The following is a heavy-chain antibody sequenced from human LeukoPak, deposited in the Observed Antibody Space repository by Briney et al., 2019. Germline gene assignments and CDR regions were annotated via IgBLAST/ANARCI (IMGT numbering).Heavy chain of an antibody. J-gene: IGHJ6*03. V-gene: IGHV1-69*06. CDR2: IIPIFGTA. D-gene: IGHD1-14*01. Sequence: SVKVSCKASGGTFSSYAISWVRQAPGQGLEWMGGIIPIFGTANYAQKFQGRVTITADKSTSTAYMELSSLRSEDTAVYYCARSPARIYYYYMDVWGKGTTVTVSS. CDR1: GGTFSSYA. CDR3: ARSPARIYYYYMDV.